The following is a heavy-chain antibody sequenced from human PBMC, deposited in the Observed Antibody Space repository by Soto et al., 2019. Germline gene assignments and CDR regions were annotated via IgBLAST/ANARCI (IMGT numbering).Heavy chain of an antibody. J-gene: IGHJ5*02. Sequence: EVQLVESGGGLVQPGGSLRLSCAASGFTFSAYDMHWVRQATGKGLEWVSAIGTQHDTYYPDSVKGRFTISRDNAKNSLYLQMNGLRAGDTAVYYCARQASYWHGGGGWFDPWGQGTLVTVSS. CDR3: ARQASYWHGGGGWFDP. D-gene: IGHD2-8*02. CDR2: IGTQHDT. V-gene: IGHV3-13*01. CDR1: GFTFSAYD.